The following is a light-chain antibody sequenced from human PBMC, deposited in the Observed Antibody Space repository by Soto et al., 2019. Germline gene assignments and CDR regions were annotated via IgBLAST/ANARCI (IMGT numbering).Light chain of an antibody. Sequence: DLPMTQSPSSLSASVGDRVTITCRASQDISNFLAWFQQKPGKAPKSLIYAASNLQSGVPSKFSGSGSGTDFTLTISTLQPEDFATYYCQQYYNYPPTFGPGTKVDIK. J-gene: IGKJ3*01. CDR3: QQYYNYPPT. CDR2: AAS. V-gene: IGKV1-16*02. CDR1: QDISNF.